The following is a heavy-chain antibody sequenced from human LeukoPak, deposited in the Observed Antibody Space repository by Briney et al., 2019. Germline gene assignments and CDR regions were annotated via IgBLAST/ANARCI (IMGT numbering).Heavy chain of an antibody. CDR3: ARGWGGFDS. D-gene: IGHD3-16*01. CDR2: INHNGKT. V-gene: IGHV4-34*01. J-gene: IGHJ5*01. CDR1: GGSFSGYY. Sequence: SETLSLTCGVHGGSFSGYYCNWIRQSPGKGLEWIGHINHNGKTNYNPSLKSRVTISVDTSKNQFSLTLTSVTAADTAVYLCARGWGGFDSWGQGTLVTVSS.